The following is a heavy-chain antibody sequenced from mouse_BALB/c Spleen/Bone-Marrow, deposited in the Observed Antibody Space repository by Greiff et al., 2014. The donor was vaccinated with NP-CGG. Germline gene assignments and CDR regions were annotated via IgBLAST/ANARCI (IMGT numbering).Heavy chain of an antibody. D-gene: IGHD1-1*01. V-gene: IGHV14-3*02. CDR3: ASYYYGHYFDY. CDR2: IDPANGNT. CDR1: GFNIKDTY. J-gene: IGHJ2*01. Sequence: VQLQQSGAELVKPGASVKLSCTASGFNIKDTYMHWAKQRPEQGLEWIGRIDPANGNTKYDPKFQGKATITADTSSNTAYLQLSSLTSEDTAVYYCASYYYGHYFDYWGQGTTLTVSS.